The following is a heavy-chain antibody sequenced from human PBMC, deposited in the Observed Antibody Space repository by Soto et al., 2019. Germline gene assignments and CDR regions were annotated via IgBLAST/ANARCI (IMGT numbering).Heavy chain of an antibody. J-gene: IGHJ5*02. V-gene: IGHV4-31*03. CDR2: THYSGST. CDR3: ARSVLVWFGESRPNWFDP. D-gene: IGHD3-10*01. CDR1: GGSISSGGYY. Sequence: QVQLQESGPGLVKPSQTLSLTCTVSGGSISSGGYYWSWIRQHPGKGLEWIGYTHYSGSTHYNPSLRSRVIISVDTSKNQCSLKLSSVTAADTAVYYCARSVLVWFGESRPNWFDPWGQGTLVTVSS.